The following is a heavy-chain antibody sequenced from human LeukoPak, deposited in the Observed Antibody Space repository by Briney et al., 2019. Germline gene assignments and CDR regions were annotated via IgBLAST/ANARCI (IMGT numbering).Heavy chain of an antibody. Sequence: GGSLRLSCAASGFTFSSYAMHWVRQAPGKGLEWVAGISDTGGRTNYADSVKGRFTISRDNSMNTLYLQMNSLRAEDTAVFYCARGDCSSTSCSSTPKNWFDPWGQGTLVSVSS. CDR3: ARGDCSSTSCSSTPKNWFDP. CDR2: ISDTGGRT. V-gene: IGHV3-23*01. J-gene: IGHJ5*02. CDR1: GFTFSSYA. D-gene: IGHD2-2*01.